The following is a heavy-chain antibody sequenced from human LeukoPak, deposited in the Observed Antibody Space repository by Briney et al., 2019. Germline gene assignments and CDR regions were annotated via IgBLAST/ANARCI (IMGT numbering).Heavy chain of an antibody. CDR2: IYHSGST. J-gene: IGHJ5*02. CDR1: GYSISSGYY. D-gene: IGHD2-2*01. CDR3: ARGYCSSTSCYSRDINWFDP. V-gene: IGHV4-38-2*01. Sequence: TSETLSLTCAVSGYSISSGYYWGWIRQPPGKGLEWIGSIYHSGSTYYNPSLKSRVTISVDTSKNQFSLKLSSVTAADTAVYYCARGYCSSTSCYSRDINWFDPWGQGTLVTVSS.